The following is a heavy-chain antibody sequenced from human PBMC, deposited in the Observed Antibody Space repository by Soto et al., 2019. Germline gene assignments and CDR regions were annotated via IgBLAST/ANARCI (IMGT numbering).Heavy chain of an antibody. CDR1: GFTFSRYW. CDR2: INNDVTDT. CDR3: AKSISGAFDS. V-gene: IGHV3-74*01. Sequence: WGSLRLSCAASGFTFSRYWMHCVRQAPWKGLVWVSRINNDVTDTIYADSVKGRFAISRDNAKNTVFLEMNSLRADDTAVYYCAKSISGAFDSWGQGTLVTVSS. J-gene: IGHJ4*02. D-gene: IGHD1-26*01.